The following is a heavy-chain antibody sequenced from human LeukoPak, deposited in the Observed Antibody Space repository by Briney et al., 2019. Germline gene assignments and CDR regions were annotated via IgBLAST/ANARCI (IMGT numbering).Heavy chain of an antibody. CDR3: ARVDCSSTSCYARGRKDNWFDP. V-gene: IGHV4-59*12. D-gene: IGHD2-2*01. CDR2: IYYSGST. Sequence: PSETLSLTCTVSGGSISSYYWSWIRQPPGKGLEWIGYIYYSGSTNYNPSLKSRVTISVDTSKNQFSLKLSSVTAADTAVYYCARVDCSSTSCYARGRKDNWFDPWGQGTLVTVSS. J-gene: IGHJ5*02. CDR1: GGSISSYY.